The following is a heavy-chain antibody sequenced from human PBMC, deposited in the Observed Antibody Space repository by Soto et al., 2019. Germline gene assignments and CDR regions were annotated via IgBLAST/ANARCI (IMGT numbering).Heavy chain of an antibody. D-gene: IGHD3-22*01. Sequence: GALRLSFAASGFTFSSYEIKWVRQAPGKGLEWVSYISSSGSPIYYADAVKGRFTISRDNAKNPLYLQMNSLRAEDTAVYYCAPSARYDSSGYPKGYWVQGTLVTVSS. V-gene: IGHV3-48*03. CDR3: APSARYDSSGYPKGY. J-gene: IGHJ4*02. CDR1: GFTFSSYE. CDR2: ISSSGSPI.